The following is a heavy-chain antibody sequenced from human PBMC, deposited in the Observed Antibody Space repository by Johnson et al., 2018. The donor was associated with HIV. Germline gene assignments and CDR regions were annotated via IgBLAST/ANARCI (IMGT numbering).Heavy chain of an antibody. Sequence: VQLVESGGGLMQPGGSLRLSCVASGFTVSNNFMSWVRQAPGKGLEWVSVIYSGGRTYYTDSVKARFTISRDTAKNTLYLQMNSLRVEDTAVYYCARDPITPYERGPDAFDVWGQGTVVTVSS. CDR1: GFTVSNNF. J-gene: IGHJ3*01. CDR2: IYSGGRT. V-gene: IGHV3-53*01. D-gene: IGHD2-21*01. CDR3: ARDPITPYERGPDAFDV.